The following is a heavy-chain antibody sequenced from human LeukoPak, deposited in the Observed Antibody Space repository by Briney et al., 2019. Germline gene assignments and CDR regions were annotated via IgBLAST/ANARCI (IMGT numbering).Heavy chain of an antibody. V-gene: IGHV1-69*04. D-gene: IGHD1-1*01. CDR3: ARSLSTGTENWFDP. Sequence: ASAKVSCKASGGTFSSYAISWVRQAPGQGLEWMGRIIPILGIANYAQKFQGRVTITADKSTSTAYMELSSLRSEDTAVYYCARSLSTGTENWFDPWGQGTLVTVSS. CDR2: IIPILGIA. J-gene: IGHJ5*02. CDR1: GGTFSSYA.